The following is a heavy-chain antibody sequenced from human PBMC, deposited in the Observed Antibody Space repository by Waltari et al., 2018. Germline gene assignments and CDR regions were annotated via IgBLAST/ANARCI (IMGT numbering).Heavy chain of an antibody. Sequence: QVQLQQWGAGLLKPSETLSLTCAVYGGSFSGYYWSWNRQPPGKGLEWIGEINHSGSTNYNPSLKSRVTISVDTSKNQFSLKLSSVTAADTAVYYCARGRLDSTDYWGQGTLVTVSS. D-gene: IGHD3-9*01. CDR1: GGSFSGYY. CDR2: INHSGST. V-gene: IGHV4-34*01. J-gene: IGHJ4*02. CDR3: ARGRLDSTDY.